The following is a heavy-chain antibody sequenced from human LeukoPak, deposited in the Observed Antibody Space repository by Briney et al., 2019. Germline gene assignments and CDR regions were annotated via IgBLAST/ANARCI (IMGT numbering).Heavy chain of an antibody. Sequence: QPGGSLRLSCAASGFTFSTYWMHWVRQAPGKGLLWVSRINGDGTSTKYADSVKGRFTISRDNARHTLYLQMNSLRAEDAAVYYCARDYDRSGYYPDYWGQGTLVTVSS. CDR1: GFTFSTYW. CDR2: INGDGTST. D-gene: IGHD3-22*01. CDR3: ARDYDRSGYYPDY. J-gene: IGHJ4*02. V-gene: IGHV3-74*03.